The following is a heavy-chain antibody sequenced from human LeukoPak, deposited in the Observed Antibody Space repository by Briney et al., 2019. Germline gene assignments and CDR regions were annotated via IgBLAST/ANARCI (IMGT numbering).Heavy chain of an antibody. Sequence: GGSLRLSCTASAFTFGDYAMSWVRQAPGKGLEWVGFIRSKAYGGTTEYAASVKGRFTISRDDSKSIAYLQMNSLKTEDTAVYYCTRAWGTRRNYDSSGDPDYWGQGTLVTVSS. V-gene: IGHV3-49*04. CDR1: AFTFGDYA. CDR3: TRAWGTRRNYDSSGDPDY. D-gene: IGHD3-22*01. J-gene: IGHJ4*02. CDR2: IRSKAYGGTT.